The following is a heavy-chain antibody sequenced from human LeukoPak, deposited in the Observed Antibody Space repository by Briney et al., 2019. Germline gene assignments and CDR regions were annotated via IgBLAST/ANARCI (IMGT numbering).Heavy chain of an antibody. CDR2: MNPNSGNT. Sequence: ASVKVSCKASGYTFTSYDINWVRQATGQGLEWMGWMNPNSGNTGYAQKFQGRVTMTRNTSISTAYMELSSLRSEDTAVYYCARGRGSSWYFRGFDPWGQGTLVTVSS. J-gene: IGHJ5*02. CDR1: GYTFTSYD. V-gene: IGHV1-8*01. CDR3: ARGRGSSWYFRGFDP. D-gene: IGHD6-13*01.